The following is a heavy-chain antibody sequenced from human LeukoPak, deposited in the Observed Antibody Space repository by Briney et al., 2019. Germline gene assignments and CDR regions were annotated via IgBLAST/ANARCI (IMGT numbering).Heavy chain of an antibody. CDR1: GFTFSSYT. CDR3: ARAPGLGSGSAFDS. V-gene: IGHV3-23*01. CDR2: ISADGGRT. Sequence: GGSQRLSCAASGFTFSSYTMSWVRQAPGKGLEWVSAISADGGRTTYADSVKGRFTISRDNAKNTLYLRMNSLRPEDTAVYYCARAPGLGSGSAFDSWGQGTLVTVSS. J-gene: IGHJ4*02. D-gene: IGHD3-10*01.